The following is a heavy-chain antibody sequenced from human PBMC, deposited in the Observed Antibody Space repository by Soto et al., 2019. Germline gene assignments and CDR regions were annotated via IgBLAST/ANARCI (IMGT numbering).Heavy chain of an antibody. CDR3: ARGVGSGSYYNQYNWFAP. J-gene: IGHJ5*02. CDR2: INVYNGNT. Sequence: ASVKVSCKASGYTFTNYGIIWVRQAPGQGLEWMGWINVYNGNTKYAQKVQGRVTMTTDTSTSTAYMELRSLRSDDTAVYYCARGVGSGSYYNQYNWFAPWGQGTLVTVSS. V-gene: IGHV1-18*01. CDR1: GYTFTNYG. D-gene: IGHD3-10*01.